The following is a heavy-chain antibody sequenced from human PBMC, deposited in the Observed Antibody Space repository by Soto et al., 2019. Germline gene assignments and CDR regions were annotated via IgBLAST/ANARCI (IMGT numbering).Heavy chain of an antibody. V-gene: IGHV1-3*04. CDR2: INTGNGNT. CDR3: ARSQGAIRSGSYNHLGAFPH. D-gene: IGHD3-10*01. J-gene: IGHJ1*01. Sequence: QVQLVQSGAEVKKPGSSVKLSCKASGYNFISHAMHWVRQAPGQRLEWMGWINTGNGNTKSSQKFQGRVTITRDTSANTAYMELSSLRSEDTPVYSCARSQGAIRSGSYNHLGAFPHSGQRTLGPVSS. CDR1: GYNFISHA.